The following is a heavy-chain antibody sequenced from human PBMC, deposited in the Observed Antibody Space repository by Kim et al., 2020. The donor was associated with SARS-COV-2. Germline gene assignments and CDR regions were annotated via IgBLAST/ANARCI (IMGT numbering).Heavy chain of an antibody. Sequence: SESTYYDPALKSLVTISVDTSKNQFSLKLSSVTAADTAVYYCAWGQYVADWGQGTLVTVSS. D-gene: IGHD3-16*01. V-gene: IGHV4-31*01. CDR2: SEST. J-gene: IGHJ4*02. CDR3: AWGQYVAD.